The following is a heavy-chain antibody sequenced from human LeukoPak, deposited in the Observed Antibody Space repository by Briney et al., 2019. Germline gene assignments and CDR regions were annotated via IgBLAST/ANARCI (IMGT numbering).Heavy chain of an antibody. Sequence: GGSLRLSCAASGFTFSSYGMHWVRQAPGKGLEWVAVIWYDGSNKYYADSVKGRFTISRDNSKNTLYLQMNSLRAEDTAVYYCARALSSYDYFTRPGVEPLDYWGQGTLVTVSS. V-gene: IGHV3-33*01. D-gene: IGHD2/OR15-2a*01. CDR2: IWYDGSNK. CDR1: GFTFSSYG. CDR3: ARALSSYDYFTRPGVEPLDY. J-gene: IGHJ4*02.